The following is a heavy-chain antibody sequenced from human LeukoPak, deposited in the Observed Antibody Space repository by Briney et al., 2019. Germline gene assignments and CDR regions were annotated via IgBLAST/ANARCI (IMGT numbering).Heavy chain of an antibody. J-gene: IGHJ4*02. CDR1: GFTFSTYW. CDR3: VSGTSRTNGYGGDDPY. Sequence: GGSLRLSCAGTGFTFSTYWMHWVRQAPGKGLLWVARINRDGSITDYADSVKGRFTISRDNAKNTLYVHMDSLRAEDTAVYYCVSGTSRTNGYGGDDPYWGQGTLVSVSS. D-gene: IGHD5-12*01. CDR2: INRDGSIT. V-gene: IGHV3-74*01.